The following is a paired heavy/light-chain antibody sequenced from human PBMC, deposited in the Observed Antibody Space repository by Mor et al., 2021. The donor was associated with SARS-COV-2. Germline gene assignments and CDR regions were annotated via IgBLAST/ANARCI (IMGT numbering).Heavy chain of an antibody. CDR1: GGTFSSYA. CDR3: ARLLTHYGADYYYGMDV. V-gene: IGHV1-69*06. CDR2: IIPIFGTA. D-gene: IGHD4-17*01. J-gene: IGHJ6*02. Sequence: QVQLVQSGAEVKKPGSSVKVSCKASGGTFSSYAISWVRQAPGQGLEWMGGIIPIFGTANYAQKFQGRVTITADKSTSTAYMELSSLRSEDTAVYYCARLLTHYGADYYYGMDVWGQGTTVTVSS.
Light chain of an antibody. CDR3: LQDYNYPTWT. J-gene: IGKJ1*01. V-gene: IGKV1-6*01. CDR2: AAS. CDR1: QGIRND. Sequence: AIQMTQSPSSLSASVGDRVTITCRASQGIRNDLGWYQQKPGKAPKLLIYAASSLQSGVPSRFSGSGSGTDFTLTISSLQPEDFATYYCLQDYNYPTWTFGQGTKVEIK.